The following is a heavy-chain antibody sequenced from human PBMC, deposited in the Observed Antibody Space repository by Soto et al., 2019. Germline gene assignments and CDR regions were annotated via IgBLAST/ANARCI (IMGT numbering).Heavy chain of an antibody. D-gene: IGHD3-22*01. CDR2: IWYDGSNK. Sequence: SLRLSCAASGFTFSSYGMHWVRQAPGKGLEWVAVIWYDGSNKYYADSVKGRFTISRDNSKNTLYLQMNSLRAEDTAVYYCARVPPILGHYDSSGYHDAFDIWGQGTMVTVSS. CDR3: ARVPPILGHYDSSGYHDAFDI. J-gene: IGHJ3*02. CDR1: GFTFSSYG. V-gene: IGHV3-33*01.